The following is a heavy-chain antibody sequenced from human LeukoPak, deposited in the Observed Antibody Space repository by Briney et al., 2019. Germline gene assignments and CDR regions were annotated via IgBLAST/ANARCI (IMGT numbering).Heavy chain of an antibody. J-gene: IGHJ4*02. CDR2: ISSSSSYI. CDR1: GFTVSSNY. D-gene: IGHD2-21*02. V-gene: IGHV3-21*01. CDR3: AREGYCGGDCFTPLGY. Sequence: GGPLRLSCAASGFTVSSNYMSWVRQAPGKGLEWVSSISSSSSYIYYADSVKGRFTISRDNAKNSLYLQMNSLRAEDTAVYYCAREGYCGGDCFTPLGYWGQGTLVTVSS.